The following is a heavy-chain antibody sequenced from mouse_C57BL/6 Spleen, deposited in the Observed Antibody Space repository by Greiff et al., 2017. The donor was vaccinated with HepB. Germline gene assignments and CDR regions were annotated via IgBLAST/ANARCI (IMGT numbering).Heavy chain of an antibody. CDR3: GRQLGDY. CDR2: IRSKSNNYAT. Sequence: EVKLVESGGGLVQPKGSLKLSCAASGFSFNTYAMNWVRQAPGKGLEWVARIRSKSNNYATYYADSVKDRFTISRDDSESMIYLQMKNLKTEDTAMYYCGRQLGDYWGQGTTLTVSS. D-gene: IGHD3-1*01. V-gene: IGHV10-1*01. J-gene: IGHJ2*01. CDR1: GFSFNTYA.